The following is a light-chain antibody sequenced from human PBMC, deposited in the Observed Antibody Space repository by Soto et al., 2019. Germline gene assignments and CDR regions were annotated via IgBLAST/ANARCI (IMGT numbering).Light chain of an antibody. V-gene: IGKV3-20*01. CDR2: GAS. Sequence: EIVLTQSPGTLSLSPWERATLSCRASQSVSRNYLAWYQQKPGQAPRLLIYGASSRATGIPDRFSGSGSGTDFTLTISRLEPEDFAVYYCQAWTFGQGTKVDIK. CDR1: QSVSRNY. CDR3: QAWT. J-gene: IGKJ1*01.